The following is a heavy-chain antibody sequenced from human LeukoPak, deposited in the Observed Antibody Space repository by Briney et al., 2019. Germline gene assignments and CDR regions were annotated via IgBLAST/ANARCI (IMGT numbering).Heavy chain of an antibody. D-gene: IGHD3-9*01. V-gene: IGHV4-39*01. CDR3: ARARSWADILTGDYYYYYMDV. J-gene: IGHJ6*03. CDR1: GGSISSSSYY. CDR2: IYYSGTI. Sequence: SETLSLTCTVSGGSISSSSYYWGWIRQPPGKGLEYIGSIYYSGTIYYNPSLKSRVTISVDTSKNQFSLKLSSVTAADTAVYYCARARSWADILTGDYYYYYMDVWGKGTSVTISS.